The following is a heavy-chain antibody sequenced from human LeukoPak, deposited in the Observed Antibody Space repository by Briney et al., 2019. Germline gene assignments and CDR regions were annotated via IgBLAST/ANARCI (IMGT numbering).Heavy chain of an antibody. Sequence: PSETLSLTCIVSGGSISSSSFYWGWIRQPPGKGLEWIGSIYYSGSTYYNPSLKSRVTISVDTSKNQFSLKLSSVTAADTALYYCARSRGYGFNCFDYWGQGTLVTVSS. D-gene: IGHD5-18*01. J-gene: IGHJ4*02. CDR3: ARSRGYGFNCFDY. V-gene: IGHV4-39*01. CDR1: GGSISSSSFY. CDR2: IYYSGST.